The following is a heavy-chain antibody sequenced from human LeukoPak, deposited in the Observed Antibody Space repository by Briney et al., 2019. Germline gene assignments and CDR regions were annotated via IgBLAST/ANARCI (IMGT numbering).Heavy chain of an antibody. V-gene: IGHV4-39*07. Sequence: SQTLSLTCTVSGGSIRSGTHYWSWIRQPPGKGLEWIGEINHSGSTNYNPSLKTRVTISVDTSKNQFSLKLTSVTAADTAVYYCARVEYDSSGYNLYYFDYWGQGTLVTVSS. CDR1: GGSIRSGTHY. CDR2: INHSGST. D-gene: IGHD3-22*01. J-gene: IGHJ4*02. CDR3: ARVEYDSSGYNLYYFDY.